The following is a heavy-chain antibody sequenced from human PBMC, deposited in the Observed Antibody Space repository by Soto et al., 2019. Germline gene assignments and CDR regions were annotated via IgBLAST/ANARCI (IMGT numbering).Heavy chain of an antibody. CDR1: GGTFSSYA. J-gene: IGHJ4*02. Sequence: QVQLVQSGAEVKKPGSSVKVSCKASGGTFSSYAISWVRQAPGQGLEWMGGIIPIFGTANYAQKFQGRVTITEDESTSTAYMELSSLRSEDTAVYYCARDRCSGGSCYSGSADDWGQGTLVTVSS. D-gene: IGHD2-15*01. V-gene: IGHV1-69*12. CDR2: IIPIFGTA. CDR3: ARDRCSGGSCYSGSADD.